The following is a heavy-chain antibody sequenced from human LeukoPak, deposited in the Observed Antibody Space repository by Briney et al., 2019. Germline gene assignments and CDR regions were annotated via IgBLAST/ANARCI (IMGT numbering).Heavy chain of an antibody. V-gene: IGHV4-34*01. CDR2: INHSGST. Sequence: SETLSLTCAVYGGSFSGYYWSWIRQPPGKGLEWIGEINHSGSTNYNPSLKSRVTISVDTSKNQFSLKLSPVTAADTAVYYCARVFPVLRFLEWLPADVWGKGTTVTVSS. CDR1: GGSFSGYY. CDR3: ARVFPVLRFLEWLPADV. D-gene: IGHD3-3*01. J-gene: IGHJ6*04.